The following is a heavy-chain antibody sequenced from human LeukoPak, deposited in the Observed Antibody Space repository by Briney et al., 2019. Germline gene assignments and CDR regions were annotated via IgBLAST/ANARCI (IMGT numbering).Heavy chain of an antibody. CDR2: INWNEDK. CDR1: GFSLGTSGVG. D-gene: IGHD3-3*01. Sequence: SGPTLVNPTQPLTLTCTLSGFSLGTSGVGVGWIRQPPAKALEWLALINWNEDKRYSPSLKSRLTITKDTSKNQVVLTITNMDPVDTATYYCAHSRPPYYDFWSGLGGYFDYWGQGTLVTVSS. V-gene: IGHV2-5*01. CDR3: AHSRPPYYDFWSGLGGYFDY. J-gene: IGHJ4*02.